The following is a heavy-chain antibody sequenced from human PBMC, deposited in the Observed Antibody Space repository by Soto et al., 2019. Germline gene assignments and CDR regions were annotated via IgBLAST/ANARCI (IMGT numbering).Heavy chain of an antibody. Sequence: GGSLRLSCAASGFTFSSYGMHWVRQAPGKGLEWVAVIWYDGSNKYYADSVKGRFTISRDNSKNTLYLQMNSLRAEDTAVYYCARDRGVRGVIDYWGQEPWSPSPQ. V-gene: IGHV3-33*01. CDR2: IWYDGSNK. D-gene: IGHD3-10*01. CDR3: ARDRGVRGVIDY. CDR1: GFTFSSYG. J-gene: IGHJ4*01.